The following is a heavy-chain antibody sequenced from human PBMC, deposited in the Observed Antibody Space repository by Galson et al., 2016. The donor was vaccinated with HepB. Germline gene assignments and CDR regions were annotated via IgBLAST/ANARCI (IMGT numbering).Heavy chain of an antibody. Sequence: SLRLSCAASGFTFSKYALHWARQAPGKGLEWVAVISTNGISQNYEDSVKGRFTVYRDNSKNTVDLQMNSLRPEDTAVYYCAKDQGILRHFDWLTYDAFDMWGQGTMVTVSS. CDR3: AKDQGILRHFDWLTYDAFDM. V-gene: IGHV3-30*18. CDR2: ISTNGISQ. J-gene: IGHJ3*02. CDR1: GFTFSKYA. D-gene: IGHD3-9*01.